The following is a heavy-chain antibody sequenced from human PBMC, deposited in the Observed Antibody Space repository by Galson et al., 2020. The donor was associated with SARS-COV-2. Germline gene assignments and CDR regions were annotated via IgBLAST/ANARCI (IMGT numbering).Heavy chain of an antibody. J-gene: IGHJ4*02. CDR3: ARVLESSGYYLGY. Sequence: QLGESLKISCAASGFTFSSYAMHWVRQAPGKGLEYVSSISSNGGNTYYANSVKGRFTISRDNSKNTLYLQMGSLRTEDMAVYYCARVLESSGYYLGYWGQGTLATVTS. CDR2: ISSNGGNT. CDR1: GFTFSSYA. D-gene: IGHD3-22*01. V-gene: IGHV3-64*01.